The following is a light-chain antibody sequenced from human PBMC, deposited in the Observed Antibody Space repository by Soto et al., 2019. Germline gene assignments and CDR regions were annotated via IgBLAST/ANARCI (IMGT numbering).Light chain of an antibody. CDR2: GAS. CDR3: QQYNFWPPWT. CDR1: QRVSSN. Sequence: EVVLTQSPGTLSVSPGERATLSCRASQRVSSNLAWYQQKPGQAPRLLIYGASTRATGIPARFSGSGSGTEFTLTISSLQSEDFAVYFCQQYNFWPPWTFGQGTKVDIK. V-gene: IGKV3-15*01. J-gene: IGKJ1*01.